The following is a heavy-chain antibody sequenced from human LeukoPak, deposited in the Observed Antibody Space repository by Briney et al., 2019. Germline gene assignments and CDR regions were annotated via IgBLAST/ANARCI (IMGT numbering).Heavy chain of an antibody. V-gene: IGHV3-23*01. Sequence: SGGSLRLSCAASGFTFSNYAMNWVRQAPGKGLEWVSATSGTGGSTYYADSVKGRFTISRVNSKDTLYLQMNSLRAEDTAVYYCAKDRYSSGWSDSFDYWGQGTQVTVSS. CDR3: AKDRYSSGWSDSFDY. CDR1: GFTFSNYA. CDR2: TSGTGGST. D-gene: IGHD6-19*01. J-gene: IGHJ4*02.